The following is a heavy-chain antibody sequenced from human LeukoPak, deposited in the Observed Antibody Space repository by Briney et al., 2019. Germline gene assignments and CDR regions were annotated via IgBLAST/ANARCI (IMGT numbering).Heavy chain of an antibody. CDR2: TSGSGGST. J-gene: IGHJ4*02. Sequence: PGGSLRLSCAASGFTFSSYGMSWVRQAPGKGLEWVSATSGSGGSTYYADSVKGRFTISRDNSKNTLYLQMNSLRAEDTAVYYCGTTVVTRYFDYWGQGTLVTVSS. CDR3: GTTVVTRYFDY. D-gene: IGHD4-23*01. V-gene: IGHV3-23*01. CDR1: GFTFSSYG.